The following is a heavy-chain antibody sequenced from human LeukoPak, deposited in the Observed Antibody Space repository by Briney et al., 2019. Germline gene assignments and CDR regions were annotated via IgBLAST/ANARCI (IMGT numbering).Heavy chain of an antibody. D-gene: IGHD5-12*01. Sequence: GGFLRLSCAASGFSFRNYGMHWVRQAPGKGLEWVAVISIDGREKYYADSVKGRFTISRDNSKNTLYLQMNSLRGDDTAVYYCANPQSRGYDYLDYWGQGTLVTVSS. CDR3: ANPQSRGYDYLDY. CDR2: ISIDGREK. CDR1: GFSFRNYG. J-gene: IGHJ4*02. V-gene: IGHV3-30*18.